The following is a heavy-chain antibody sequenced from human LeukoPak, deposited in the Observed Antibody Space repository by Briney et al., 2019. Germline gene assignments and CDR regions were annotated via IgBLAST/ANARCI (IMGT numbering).Heavy chain of an antibody. Sequence: GASLRLSCAASGFTFDDYAMHWVRQAPRKGLEWVSGISWNSGSIGYADSVKGRFTISRDNAKNSLYLQMNSLRAEDTALYYCAKSQEPGGYYDSSGYSSWGQGTLVTVSS. D-gene: IGHD3-22*01. CDR1: GFTFDDYA. V-gene: IGHV3-9*01. CDR3: AKSQEPGGYYDSSGYSS. J-gene: IGHJ4*02. CDR2: ISWNSGSI.